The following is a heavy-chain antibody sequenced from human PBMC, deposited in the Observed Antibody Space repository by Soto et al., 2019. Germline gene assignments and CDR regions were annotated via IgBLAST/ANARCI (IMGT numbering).Heavy chain of an antibody. CDR3: ARDMRLYSSGWAFDY. V-gene: IGHV1-18*01. CDR2: ISAYNGNT. CDR1: GYTFTSYG. D-gene: IGHD6-19*01. J-gene: IGHJ4*02. Sequence: QVQLVQSGAEVKKPGASVKVSCKASGYTFTSYGISWVRQAPGQVLEWMGWISAYNGNTNYAQKLQGRVTRTTDTSTSPAYVGLRSLRSDDTAVYYCARDMRLYSSGWAFDYWGQGTLVTVSS.